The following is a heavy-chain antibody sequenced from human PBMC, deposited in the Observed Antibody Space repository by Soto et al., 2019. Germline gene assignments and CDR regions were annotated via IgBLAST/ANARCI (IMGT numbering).Heavy chain of an antibody. D-gene: IGHD6-6*01. CDR1: GGSISGYF. CDR2: IYNSGNT. J-gene: IGHJ5*02. V-gene: IGHV4-59*01. CDR3: AAPPRS. Sequence: QVQLQESGPGLVKPSETLSLTCTVSGGSISGYFWSWIRQPPGKGLQWIGNIYNSGNTDYNPSLMSRVTTSVDTSTNQVSLNLTSMTAADTAVYSCAAPPRSWGQGILVAVSS.